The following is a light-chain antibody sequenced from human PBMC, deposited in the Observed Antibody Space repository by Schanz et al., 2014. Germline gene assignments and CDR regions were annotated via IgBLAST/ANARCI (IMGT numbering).Light chain of an antibody. Sequence: QSVLTQPPSVSAAPGQKVTISCSGSSSNIGSNFVSWYQYLPRTAPKLLIYDNNKRPSGIPDRFSGSKSGTSATLGITGLQTGDEADYYCGTWDTRLSAWVFGGGTKLTVL. V-gene: IGLV1-51*01. CDR1: SSNIGSNF. J-gene: IGLJ3*02. CDR2: DNN. CDR3: GTWDTRLSAWV.